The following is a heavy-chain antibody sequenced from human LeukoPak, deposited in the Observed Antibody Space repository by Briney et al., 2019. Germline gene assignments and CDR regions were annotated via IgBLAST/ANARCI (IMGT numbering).Heavy chain of an antibody. V-gene: IGHV3-7*01. CDR2: IRDDGSDK. J-gene: IGHJ4*02. D-gene: IGHD1-26*01. CDR3: VRHTRRSPGDY. Sequence: PGGSLRLSCAASGFTFSSYWMTWVRQAPGKGREWMANIRDDGSDKYYVDSVKGRFTISRDNAQNTLLLQMDSLRVEDTAVYYCVRHTRRSPGDYWGQGTLVTVST. CDR1: GFTFSSYW.